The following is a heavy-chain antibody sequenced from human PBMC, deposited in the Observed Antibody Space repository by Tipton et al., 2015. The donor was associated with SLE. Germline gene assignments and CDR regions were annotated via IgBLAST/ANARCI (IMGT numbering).Heavy chain of an antibody. CDR3: ARPLEELLLVHAFDL. Sequence: GSLRLSCEASGFTFSDYAMSWVRLAPGKGLEWVSGLSGSGGTKYYADSVQGRFTISRDVSKSTLYLEMHSLRADDTAVYYCARPLEELLLVHAFDLWGQGTPVTV. J-gene: IGHJ3*01. V-gene: IGHV3-23*01. CDR1: GFTFSDYA. CDR2: LSGSGGTK. D-gene: IGHD1-1*01.